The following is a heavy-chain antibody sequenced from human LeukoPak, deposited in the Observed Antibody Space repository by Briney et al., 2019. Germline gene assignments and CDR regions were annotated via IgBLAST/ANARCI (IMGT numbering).Heavy chain of an antibody. CDR1: GYSISSGYY. CDR2: IYHSGST. Sequence: SETLSLTCAVSGYSISSGYYWGWIRQPPGKGLEWIGSIYHSGSTYYNPSLKSRVTISVDTSKNQFSLKLSSVTAADTAVYYCARDGVYYYGSGSYYNLNWFDPWGQGTLVTVSP. V-gene: IGHV4-38-2*02. J-gene: IGHJ5*02. CDR3: ARDGVYYYGSGSYYNLNWFDP. D-gene: IGHD3-10*01.